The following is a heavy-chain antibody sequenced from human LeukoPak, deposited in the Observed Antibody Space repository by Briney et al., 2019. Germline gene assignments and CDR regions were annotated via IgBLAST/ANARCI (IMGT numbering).Heavy chain of an antibody. Sequence: GGSLRLSCAASGFTFSSNGMHWVRQAPGKGLEWVAVISYDGSNKYYADSVKGRFTISRDNSKNTLYLQMNSLRAEDTAVYYCARDLCSTTSCLDYWGQGTLVTVSS. J-gene: IGHJ4*02. D-gene: IGHD2-2*01. CDR1: GFTFSSNG. V-gene: IGHV3-30*03. CDR2: ISYDGSNK. CDR3: ARDLCSTTSCLDY.